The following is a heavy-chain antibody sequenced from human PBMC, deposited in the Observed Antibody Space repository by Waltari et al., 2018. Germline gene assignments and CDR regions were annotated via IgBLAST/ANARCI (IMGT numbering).Heavy chain of an antibody. J-gene: IGHJ4*02. CDR3: ASAGVSAGGRYYFDF. D-gene: IGHD3-16*01. Sequence: EVQPVETGGGLIQPGGSLRLSCAAVGLLVRSTFMRWGRPAPGKGLEWVSTLYPNGFTYYADSVKGRFTISRDSSKNTLSLQMSSVRAEDTAMYYCASAGVSAGGRYYFDFWGQGTLVSVSS. CDR1: GLLVRSTF. V-gene: IGHV3-53*02. CDR2: LYPNGFT.